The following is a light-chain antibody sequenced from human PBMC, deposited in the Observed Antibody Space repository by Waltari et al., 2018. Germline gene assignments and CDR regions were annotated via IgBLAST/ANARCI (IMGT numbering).Light chain of an antibody. CDR3: QQDYTAPWT. CDR2: AAS. V-gene: IGKV1-27*01. Sequence: DIQMTQSPSSLSACVGGRVTVTCRASQGINKELSWYQQKPGRAPTLLIYAASTLQTGVSSRFSGSGSGTDFTLTISSLQPEDVASYYCQQDYTAPWTFGQGTKVEIK. J-gene: IGKJ1*01. CDR1: QGINKE.